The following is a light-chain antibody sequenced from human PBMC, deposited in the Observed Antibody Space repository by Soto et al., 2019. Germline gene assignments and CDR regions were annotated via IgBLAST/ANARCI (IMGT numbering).Light chain of an antibody. CDR1: SSNIAGNS. V-gene: IGLV1-44*01. Sequence: QSVLTQPPSASGTAGQRVTIFCSGSSSNIAGNSVNWYQQPPGTAPNCILFTNNQRPPGFPERFSGSKSGTSASLAISAVQSEDEAEYYCVTWDDSLNGVVFGGGTKLTVL. CDR3: VTWDDSLNGVV. J-gene: IGLJ2*01. CDR2: TNN.